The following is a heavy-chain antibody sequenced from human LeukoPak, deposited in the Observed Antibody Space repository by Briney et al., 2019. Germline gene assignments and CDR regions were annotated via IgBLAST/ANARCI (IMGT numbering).Heavy chain of an antibody. V-gene: IGHV3-30*04. CDR2: ISYDGSNQ. Sequence: GGSLRLSCAASGFTFSSYSIHWVRQAPGKGLEWVALISYDGSNQYYPDSVKGRFTISRDNSKNTLYLQMNALRAEDTAVYCCAREKAPFTMIRGSYGMDVWGRGTTVTVSS. CDR1: GFTFSSYS. J-gene: IGHJ6*02. CDR3: AREKAPFTMIRGSYGMDV. D-gene: IGHD3-10*01.